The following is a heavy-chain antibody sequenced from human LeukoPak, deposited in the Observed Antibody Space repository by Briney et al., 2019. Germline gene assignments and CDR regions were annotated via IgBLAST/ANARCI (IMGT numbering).Heavy chain of an antibody. CDR2: ISSSTIYL. V-gene: IGHV3-21*01. CDR3: ARDRIQLPFDY. Sequence: GGSLRLSCAASGFIFSSYSMNWVRQAPGKGLEWVSSISSSTIYLYYADSVKGRFTISRDNAKNSLYLQMNSLRAEDTAVYYCARDRIQLPFDYWGQGTMVTVSS. CDR1: GFIFSSYS. D-gene: IGHD5-18*01. J-gene: IGHJ4*03.